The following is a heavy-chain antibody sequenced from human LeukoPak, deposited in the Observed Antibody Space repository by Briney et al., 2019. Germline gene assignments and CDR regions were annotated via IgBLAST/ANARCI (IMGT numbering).Heavy chain of an antibody. Sequence: GGSLRLSCAASGFNFSDYYMTWIRQAPGKGLEWISYISTSGSSIYYADSVKGRFSSSRDNAKKLLYLQMNSLRAEDTGVYYCAKDDGYNSGPNWFDPWGLGTLVTVSS. CDR3: AKDDGYNSGPNWFDP. D-gene: IGHD5-18*01. J-gene: IGHJ5*02. V-gene: IGHV3-11*04. CDR2: ISTSGSSI. CDR1: GFNFSDYY.